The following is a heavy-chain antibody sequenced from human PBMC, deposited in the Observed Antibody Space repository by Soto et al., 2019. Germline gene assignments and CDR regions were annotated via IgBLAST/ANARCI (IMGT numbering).Heavy chain of an antibody. CDR3: ARLESYYVDD. Sequence: SETLSLTCTVSGASVSSGRYYWSWIRQPPGKGLEWIGYTYYSGSTNYNPSLKSRVTISIDTSKNQFSLKLSSVTAADTAMYFCARLESYYVDDWGQGTLVTVSS. D-gene: IGHD1-26*01. V-gene: IGHV4-61*01. J-gene: IGHJ4*02. CDR2: TYYSGST. CDR1: GASVSSGRYY.